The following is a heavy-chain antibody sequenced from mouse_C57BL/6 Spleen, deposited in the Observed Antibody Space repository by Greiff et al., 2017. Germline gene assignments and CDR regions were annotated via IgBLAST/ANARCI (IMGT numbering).Heavy chain of an antibody. J-gene: IGHJ4*01. CDR1: GFSFNTYA. CDR2: IRSKSNNYAT. V-gene: IGHV10-1*01. D-gene: IGHD2-1*01. Sequence: EVQLVESGGGLVQPKGSLKLSCAASGFSFNTYAMNWVRQAPGKGLEWVARIRSKSNNYATYYADSVKDRFTISRDDSESMLYLQMNNLKTEDTAMYYCVRLLIYPEGAMDYWGQGTSVTVSS. CDR3: VRLLIYPEGAMDY.